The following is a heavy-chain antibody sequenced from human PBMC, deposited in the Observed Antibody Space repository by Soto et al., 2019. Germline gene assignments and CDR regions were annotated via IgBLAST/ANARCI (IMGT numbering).Heavy chain of an antibody. CDR1: GFTFSDYV. D-gene: IGHD3-22*01. CDR2: ISHYGRIK. J-gene: IGHJ4*02. V-gene: IGHV3-30*03. Sequence: QVQLVESGGGVVQPGRSLRLSCAASGFTFSDYVMHWVRQLPGKGLEWVAVISHYGRIKYYADSVQGRFTISRDNSNNMLSLQMDSLKTDDTALFYCARRLEGASSDLLDYWGQGTLVTVSS. CDR3: ARRLEGASSDLLDY.